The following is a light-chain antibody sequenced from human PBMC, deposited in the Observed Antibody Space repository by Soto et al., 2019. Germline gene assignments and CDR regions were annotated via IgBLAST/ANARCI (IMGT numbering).Light chain of an antibody. CDR2: AAS. CDR1: QGISNY. V-gene: IGKV1-27*01. CDR3: QKYNGDQWT. Sequence: DIQMTQSSSSLSASVGDRVTIACRASQGISNYLVWYQQKPGKVPKLLLYAASTLQSGVPSRFSGSGSGTDFTLTITSLQPEDVATYYCQKYNGDQWTFGQGTKVEIK. J-gene: IGKJ1*01.